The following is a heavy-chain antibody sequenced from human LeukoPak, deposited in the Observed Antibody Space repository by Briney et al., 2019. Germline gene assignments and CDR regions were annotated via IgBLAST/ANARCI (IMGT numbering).Heavy chain of an antibody. J-gene: IGHJ5*02. CDR1: GFTFSSYW. CDR2: IKQDGSEK. D-gene: IGHD1-26*01. Sequence: GGSLRLSCAASGFTFSSYWMSWVRQAPGKGLEWVANIKQDGSEKYYVDSVKGRFTISRDNAKNSLCLQMNSLRAEDTAVYYCARGVGATTRNWFDPWGQGTLVTVSS. V-gene: IGHV3-7*04. CDR3: ARGVGATTRNWFDP.